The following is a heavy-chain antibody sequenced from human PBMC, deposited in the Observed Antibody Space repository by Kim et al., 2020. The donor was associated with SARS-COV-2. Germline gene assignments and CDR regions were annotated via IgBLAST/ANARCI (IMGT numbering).Heavy chain of an antibody. V-gene: IGHV4-59*09. J-gene: IGHJ6*02. D-gene: IGHD6-19*01. CDR3: ARGADSSGWYYGMDV. Sequence: PSLKSRVTISVDTSKNQFSLKLSSVTAADTAVYYCARGADSSGWYYGMDVWGQGTTVTVSS.